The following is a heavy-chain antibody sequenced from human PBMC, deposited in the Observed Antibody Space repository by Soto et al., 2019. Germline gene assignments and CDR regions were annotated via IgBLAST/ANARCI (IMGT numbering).Heavy chain of an antibody. V-gene: IGHV1-2*02. CDR2: FNPNTGAT. Sequence: QVQLVQSGAELKKPGASVKVSCKASGYTFTVSYIHWMRQAPGQGFEWMGWFNPNTGATHYAQKFQDRVTMTRDTSIITAYMELSRLRSDDTAVYYCAKEHRFCSGGSGAIDFWGQGTLVTVSS. CDR1: GYTFTVSY. J-gene: IGHJ4*02. CDR3: AKEHRFCSGGSGAIDF. D-gene: IGHD2-15*01.